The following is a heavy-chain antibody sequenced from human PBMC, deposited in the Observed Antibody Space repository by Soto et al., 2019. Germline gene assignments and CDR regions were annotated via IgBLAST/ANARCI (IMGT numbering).Heavy chain of an antibody. V-gene: IGHV3-73*01. D-gene: IGHD3-9*01. CDR2: IRSKANSYAT. Sequence: GGSLRLSCAASGFTFSGSAMHWVRQASGKGLEWVGRIRSKANSYATAYAASVKGRFTISRDDSKNTAYLQINSLKTEDTAVYYCTSRPYYDTLTGLYYYGMDVWGQGTTVTVSS. CDR3: TSRPYYDTLTGLYYYGMDV. CDR1: GFTFSGSA. J-gene: IGHJ6*02.